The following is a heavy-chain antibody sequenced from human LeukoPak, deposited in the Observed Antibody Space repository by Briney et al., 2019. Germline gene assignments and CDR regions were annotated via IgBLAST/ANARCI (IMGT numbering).Heavy chain of an antibody. J-gene: IGHJ4*02. CDR2: ISSSGSTI. CDR1: GFTFSSYE. Sequence: VGSLRLSCAASGFTFSSYEMNWVRQAPGKGLEWVSYISSSGSTIYYADSVKGRFTISRDNAKNSLYLQMNSLRAEDTAVYYCARGFLVRGPVYFDYWGQGTLVTVSS. D-gene: IGHD3-10*01. CDR3: ARGFLVRGPVYFDY. V-gene: IGHV3-48*03.